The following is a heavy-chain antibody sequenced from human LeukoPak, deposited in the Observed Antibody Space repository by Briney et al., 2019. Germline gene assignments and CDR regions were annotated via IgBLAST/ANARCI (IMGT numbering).Heavy chain of an antibody. CDR3: VGIGITEPRLEY. CDR1: GDSIDNPTFY. V-gene: IGHV4-61*02. CDR2: VYSSGST. J-gene: IGHJ4*02. Sequence: SQTLSLTCAVSGDSIDNPTFYWSWIRQPAGKGLEWIGRVYSSGSTNYNPSLQSRLTISVVSSKNQFSLRLNSVTAADTAVYYCVGIGITEPRLEYWGQGTLVSVSS. D-gene: IGHD3-10*01.